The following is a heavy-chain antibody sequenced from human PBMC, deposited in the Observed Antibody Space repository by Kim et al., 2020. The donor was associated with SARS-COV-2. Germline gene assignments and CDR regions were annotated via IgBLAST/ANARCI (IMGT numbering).Heavy chain of an antibody. CDR3: AKNDGGATISAVDY. J-gene: IGHJ4*01. CDR2: ISAGGGST. CDR1: GFTFSRFA. V-gene: IGHV3-23*01. D-gene: IGHD3-16*01. Sequence: GGSLRLSCAASGFTFSRFAISWVRQAPGKGLEWVSVISAGGGSTYYADSVKGRLTVSRDNSKNTVYLQMNTLRAEDTALYYCAKNDGGATISAVDYWGHGTLVTVSS.